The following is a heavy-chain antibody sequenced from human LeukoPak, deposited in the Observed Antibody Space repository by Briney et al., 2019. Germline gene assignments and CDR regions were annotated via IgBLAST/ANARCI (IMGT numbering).Heavy chain of an antibody. CDR3: ATGGFNY. CDR1: GYTFTSYY. V-gene: IGHV1-46*01. Sequence: ASVKVSCKASGYTFTSYYMHWVRQAPGQGLEWMGVVNPSGGSTSYAQKFQGRVTMTEDTSTDTAYMELSSLRSEDTAVYYCATGGFNYWGQGTLVTVSS. J-gene: IGHJ4*02. CDR2: VNPSGGST.